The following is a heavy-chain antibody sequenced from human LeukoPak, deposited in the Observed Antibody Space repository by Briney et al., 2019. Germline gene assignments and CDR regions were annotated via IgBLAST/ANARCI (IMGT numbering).Heavy chain of an antibody. CDR3: ARGYSGCFHY. Sequence: LVKVSCKASGFTFTSSAVQWVRQARGQRLEWIGWIVVGSGNTNYAQKFQERVTITMDTSASTVYMEMNDLGSEDTAVYYCARGYSGCFHYWGQGALVTVSS. D-gene: IGHD5-12*01. CDR1: GFTFTSSA. J-gene: IGHJ4*02. CDR2: IVVGSGNT. V-gene: IGHV1-58*01.